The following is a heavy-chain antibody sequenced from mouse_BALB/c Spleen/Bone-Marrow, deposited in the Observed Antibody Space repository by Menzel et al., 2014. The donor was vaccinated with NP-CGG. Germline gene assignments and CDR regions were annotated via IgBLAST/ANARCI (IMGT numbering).Heavy chain of an antibody. Sequence: EVKLVESGGGLVQPGGSLKLSCAASGFTFSGYGMSWVRQTPDKGLELVATISGSGSSTYYPGSVKGRFTISRDNARNTLYLQMSSLKSEDTAMYYCARGRDWFDYWGQGTTLTVSS. CDR3: ARGRDWFDY. D-gene: IGHD3-3*01. CDR2: ISGSGSST. J-gene: IGHJ2*01. V-gene: IGHV5-6-3*01. CDR1: GFTFSGYG.